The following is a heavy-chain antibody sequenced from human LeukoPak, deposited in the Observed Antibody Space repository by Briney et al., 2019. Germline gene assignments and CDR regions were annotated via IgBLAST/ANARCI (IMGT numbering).Heavy chain of an antibody. CDR2: ISGSGGST. CDR1: GFTFSSYG. D-gene: IGHD6-19*01. Sequence: PGGSLRLSCAASGFTFSSYGMSWVRRAPGKGLEWVSAISGSGGSTYYADSVKGRFTISRDNSKNTLYLQMNSLRAEDTAVYYCAKESSGWYSFYYYYYMDVWGKGTTVTISS. J-gene: IGHJ6*03. CDR3: AKESSGWYSFYYYYYMDV. V-gene: IGHV3-23*01.